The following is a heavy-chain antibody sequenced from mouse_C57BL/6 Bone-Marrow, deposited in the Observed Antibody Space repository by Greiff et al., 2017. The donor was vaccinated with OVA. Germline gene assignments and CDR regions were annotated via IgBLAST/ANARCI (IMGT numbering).Heavy chain of an antibody. V-gene: IGHV1-64*01. CDR2: IHPNSGST. CDR3: ARDDYDGYYFDY. D-gene: IGHD2-4*01. CDR1: GYTFTSYW. J-gene: IGHJ2*01. Sequence: QVQLKQPGAELVKPGASVKLSCKASGYTFTSYWMHWVKQRPGQGLEWIGMIHPNSGSTNYNEKFKSKATLTVDKSSSTAYMQLSSLTSEDSAVYYCARDDYDGYYFDYWGQGTTLTVSS.